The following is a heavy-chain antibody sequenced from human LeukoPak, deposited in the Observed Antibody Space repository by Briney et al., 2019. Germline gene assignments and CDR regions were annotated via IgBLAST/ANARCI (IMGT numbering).Heavy chain of an antibody. CDR2: IYYSGST. V-gene: IGHV4-31*03. J-gene: IGHJ4*02. CDR3: ARGYPDSSGWNYFDY. Sequence: SETLSLTCTVSGGSISSGGYYWSWIRQHPGKGLEWIGYIYYSGSTYYNPSLKSRVTISVDTSKNQFSLQLNSVTPEDTAVYYCARGYPDSSGWNYFDYRGQGTLVTVSS. D-gene: IGHD6-19*01. CDR1: GGSISSGGYY.